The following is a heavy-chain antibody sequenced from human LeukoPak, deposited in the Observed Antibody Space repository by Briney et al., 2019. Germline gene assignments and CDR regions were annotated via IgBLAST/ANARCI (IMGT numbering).Heavy chain of an antibody. CDR1: GFTFSSYA. CDR3: ARAERGGYSGYDYGMDL. V-gene: IGHV3-30*04. J-gene: IGHJ6*04. CDR2: ISYDGSNT. Sequence: GGSLRLSCAASGFTFSSYAMHWVRQAPGKGLEWVAVISYDGSNTYYADSVEGRFTISRDNSKNTLYLQMNSLRAEDTAVYYCARAERGGYSGYDYGMDLWGKGTTVTVSS. D-gene: IGHD5-12*01.